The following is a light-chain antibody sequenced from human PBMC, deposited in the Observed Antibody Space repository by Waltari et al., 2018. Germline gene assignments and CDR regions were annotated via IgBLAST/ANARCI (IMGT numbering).Light chain of an antibody. Sequence: AIQLTQSPSSLSASIGERVTITCRASQGITSGLGWYQQKPGKAPKVVIYDAFSLASGVPSRFRGSGSGTDFSLTISSLQPEDFATYYCQQSNTYPVTFGQGTKVEIK. J-gene: IGKJ1*01. CDR2: DAF. CDR1: QGITSG. CDR3: QQSNTYPVT. V-gene: IGKV1-13*02.